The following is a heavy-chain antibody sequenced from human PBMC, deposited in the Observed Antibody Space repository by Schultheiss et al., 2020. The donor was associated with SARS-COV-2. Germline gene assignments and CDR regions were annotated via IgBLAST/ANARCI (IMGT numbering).Heavy chain of an antibody. CDR2: ISSSSSTI. Sequence: GGSLRLSCAASGFTFSSYWMSWVRQAPGKGLEWVSYISSSSSTIYYADSVKGRFTISRDNAKNSLYLQMNSLRAEDTAVYYCARGSGYIGYEYYFDYWGQGTTVTVSS. V-gene: IGHV3-48*04. J-gene: IGHJ4*03. D-gene: IGHD5-12*01. CDR3: ARGSGYIGYEYYFDY. CDR1: GFTFSSYW.